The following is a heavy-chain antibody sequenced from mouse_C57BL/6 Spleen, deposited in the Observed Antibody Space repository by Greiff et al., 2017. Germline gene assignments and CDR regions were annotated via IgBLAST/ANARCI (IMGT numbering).Heavy chain of an antibody. CDR1: GYTFTSYW. CDR2: IHPNSGST. Sequence: QVQLQQSGAELVKPGASVKLSCKASGYTFTSYWMHWVKQRPGQGLEWIGMIHPNSGSTNYHEKLKCKATLTGDKTSSTAYRQLSSLTSEYAAVYYCASPLYYDYFAYWGQATLVTVSA. J-gene: IGHJ3*01. V-gene: IGHV1-64*01. CDR3: ASPLYYDYFAY. D-gene: IGHD2-4*01.